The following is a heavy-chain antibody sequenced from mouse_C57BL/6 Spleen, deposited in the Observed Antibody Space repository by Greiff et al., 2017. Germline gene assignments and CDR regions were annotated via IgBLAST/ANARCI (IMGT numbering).Heavy chain of an antibody. Sequence: QLKESGPGLVKPSQSLSLTCSVTGYSITSGYYWNWIRQFPGNKLEWMGYISYDGSNNYNPSLKNRISITRDTSKNQFFLKLNSVTTEDTATYYCARGYYGSSWNWYFDVWGTGTTVTVSS. V-gene: IGHV3-6*01. CDR3: ARGYYGSSWNWYFDV. J-gene: IGHJ1*03. CDR2: ISYDGSN. D-gene: IGHD1-1*01. CDR1: GYSITSGYY.